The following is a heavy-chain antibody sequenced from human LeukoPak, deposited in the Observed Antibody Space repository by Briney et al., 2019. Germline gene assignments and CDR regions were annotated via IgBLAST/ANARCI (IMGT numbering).Heavy chain of an antibody. CDR3: ARLGQGYYYYYMDV. CDR2: ISHSGST. J-gene: IGHJ6*03. V-gene: IGHV4-38-2*02. CDR1: GYSISSGFY. Sequence: SETLSLTCTVSGYSISSGFYWGWIRPPPGKGLEWIGSISHSGSTYYNLSLKSRVTISVDTSKNQFSLKLRSVTAADTAVYYCARLGQGYYYYYMDVWGKGTTVTVSS. D-gene: IGHD3-3*01.